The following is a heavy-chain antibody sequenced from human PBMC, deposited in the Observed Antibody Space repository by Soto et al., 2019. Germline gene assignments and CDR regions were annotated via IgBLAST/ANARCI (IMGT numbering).Heavy chain of an antibody. J-gene: IGHJ5*02. Sequence: QVQLVHSGAEVKKPESSVKVSCKASGGTFGSFAINWVRQAPGQGLEWMGRIIPIFGTAKYAQKFLGRLTISADDATSMAYMELSGLRSDDTAFYFCAREGRIAAAGTTWFDPWGQGTLVIVSS. V-gene: IGHV1-69*01. D-gene: IGHD6-25*01. CDR2: IIPIFGTA. CDR3: AREGRIAAAGTTWFDP. CDR1: GGTFGSFA.